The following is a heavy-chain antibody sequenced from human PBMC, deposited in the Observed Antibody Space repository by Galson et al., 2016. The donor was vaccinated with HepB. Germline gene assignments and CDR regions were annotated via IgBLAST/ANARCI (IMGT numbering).Heavy chain of an antibody. J-gene: IGHJ4*02. CDR1: GGSISSSEW. CDR2: MYQSGST. CDR3: VRSADFWRLGY. Sequence: ETLSLTCAVSGGSISSSEWWSWVRQTPGKGLEWIGEMYQSGSTDCNPSLKSRVTISVDKSKNQFSLKLSSVTAADTAVYCCVRSADFWRLGYWGPGTLVTVSS. D-gene: IGHD3-3*01. V-gene: IGHV4-4*01.